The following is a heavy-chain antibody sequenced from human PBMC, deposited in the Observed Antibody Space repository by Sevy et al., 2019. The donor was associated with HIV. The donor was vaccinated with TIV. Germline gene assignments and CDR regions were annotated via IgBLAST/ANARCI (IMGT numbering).Heavy chain of an antibody. CDR3: TTKVRDGSGIGCQIS. V-gene: IGHV3-15*01. CDR1: EFIFNDAW. J-gene: IGHJ5*02. Sequence: GGSLRLSCVASEFIFNDAWMHWVRQAPGKGLEWVGRIKSNIDGAEIDNAALVKGRFTISRDDSKNTVFLQMNSLKSEDTAVYCCTTKVRDGSGIGCQISWGQGTQVTVSS. D-gene: IGHD2-15*01. CDR2: IKSNIDGAEI.